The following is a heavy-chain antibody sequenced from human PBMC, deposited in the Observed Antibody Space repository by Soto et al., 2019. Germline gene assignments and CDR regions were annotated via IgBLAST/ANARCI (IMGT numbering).Heavy chain of an antibody. Sequence: QVQLVQSGAEVKKPGSSMKVSCKASGGTFSSYTISWVRQAPGQGLEWMGRIIPILGIANYAQKFQGRVTITADKSTSTAYMELSSLRSEDTAVYYCARGPMIVVVTDWFDPWGQGTLVTVSS. CDR2: IIPILGIA. CDR3: ARGPMIVVVTDWFDP. CDR1: GGTFSSYT. D-gene: IGHD3-22*01. J-gene: IGHJ5*02. V-gene: IGHV1-69*02.